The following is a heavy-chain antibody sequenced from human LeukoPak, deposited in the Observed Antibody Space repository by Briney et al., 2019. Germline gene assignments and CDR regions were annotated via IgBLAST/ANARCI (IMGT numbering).Heavy chain of an antibody. CDR2: IYRDGST. CDR3: AKTGGPWD. D-gene: IGHD7-27*01. Sequence: PGGSLRLSCAASGFTVSTNYMTWVRQAPGKGLEWVSVIYRDGSTYYADSVKGRFTISRDNSKNTLYLQMNSLSAEDTAVYYCAKTGGPWDWGQGALVTVSS. CDR1: GFTVSTNY. V-gene: IGHV3-53*01. J-gene: IGHJ4*02.